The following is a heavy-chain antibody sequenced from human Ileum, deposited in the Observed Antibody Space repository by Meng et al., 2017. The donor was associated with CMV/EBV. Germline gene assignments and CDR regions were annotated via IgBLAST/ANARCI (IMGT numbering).Heavy chain of an antibody. CDR2: ITASGGSI. J-gene: IGHJ5*02. CDR1: GVTFSSFA. CDR3: AKALFDSDPTFDP. Sequence: GGSLRLSCAASGVTFSSFAMSWVRQAPGKGLEWVSHITASGGSIYYADAVEGRFTISRDNSKNTLYLQMNSLRAEDTALYYCAKALFDSDPTFDPWGQGTLVTVSS. V-gene: IGHV3-23*01. D-gene: IGHD3-10*02.